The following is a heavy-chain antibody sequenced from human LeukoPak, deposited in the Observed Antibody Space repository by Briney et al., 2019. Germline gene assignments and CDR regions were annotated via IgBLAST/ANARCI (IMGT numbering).Heavy chain of an antibody. CDR2: ISAYNGNT. V-gene: IGHV1-18*01. Sequence: ASVKVSCKAPGYTFTSYGISWVRQAPGQGLEWMGWISAYNGNTNYAQKLQGRVAMTTDTSTSTAYTELRSLRSDDTAVYYCARYSFLMITFGGVTSYGMDVWGQGTTVTVSS. D-gene: IGHD3-16*01. CDR1: GYTFTSYG. J-gene: IGHJ6*02. CDR3: ARYSFLMITFGGVTSYGMDV.